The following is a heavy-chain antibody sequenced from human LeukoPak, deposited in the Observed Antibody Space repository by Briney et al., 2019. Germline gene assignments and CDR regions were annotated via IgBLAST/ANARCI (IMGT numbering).Heavy chain of an antibody. J-gene: IGHJ4*02. CDR2: ISYDGSNK. V-gene: IGHV3-30*04. D-gene: IGHD3-10*01. Sequence: GGSLRLSCAASGFTFSSYAMHWVRQAPGKGLEWVAVISYDGSNKYYADSVKGRFTISRDNSKNTLYLQMNSLRAEDTAVYYCARLAYGSGSEFDYWGQGTLVTVSS. CDR1: GFTFSSYA. CDR3: ARLAYGSGSEFDY.